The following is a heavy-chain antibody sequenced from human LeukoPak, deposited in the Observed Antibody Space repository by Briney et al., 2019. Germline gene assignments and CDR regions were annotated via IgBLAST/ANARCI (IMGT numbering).Heavy chain of an antibody. Sequence: GGSLRLSCAASGFNLNDAAMTWVRQAPGKGLEWVSLIASSGRNTYYTDSVRGRFTISRDNSKKTLSLQMNSLRVEDTALYYCAKDIQLSAWGLGTMVTVSS. D-gene: IGHD5-24*01. CDR3: AKDIQLSA. V-gene: IGHV3-23*01. CDR1: GFNLNDAA. J-gene: IGHJ3*01. CDR2: IASSGRNT.